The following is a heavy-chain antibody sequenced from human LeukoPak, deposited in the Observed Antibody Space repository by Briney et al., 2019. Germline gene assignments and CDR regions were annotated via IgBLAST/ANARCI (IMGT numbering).Heavy chain of an antibody. CDR1: GGSISNYY. V-gene: IGHV4-59*01. CDR2: IYYSRST. CDR3: ARDDDYGIV. J-gene: IGHJ4*02. Sequence: KPSETLSLTCTVSGGSISNYYWSWIRQTPGKGLEWIGFIYYSRSTSYNPSLKSRVTISVDTSKNQFSLKLNAVTTADTAVYYCARDDDYGIVWGQGTLVTVSS. D-gene: IGHD4-17*01.